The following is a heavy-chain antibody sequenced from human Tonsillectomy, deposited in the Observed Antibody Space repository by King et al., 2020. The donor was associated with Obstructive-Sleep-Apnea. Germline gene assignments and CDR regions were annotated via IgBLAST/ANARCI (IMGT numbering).Heavy chain of an antibody. CDR3: ARVVPPEEQWLVTLEGDAFDI. D-gene: IGHD6-19*01. V-gene: IGHV1-2*02. CDR2: INPNSGGT. J-gene: IGHJ3*02. CDR1: GYTFTGYY. Sequence: QLVQSGAEVKKPGASVKVSCKASGYTFTGYYMHWVRQAPGQGLEWMGWINPNSGGTNYAQKFQGRVTMTRDTSISTAYMELSRLRSDDTAVYYCARVVPPEEQWLVTLEGDAFDIWGQGTMVTVSS.